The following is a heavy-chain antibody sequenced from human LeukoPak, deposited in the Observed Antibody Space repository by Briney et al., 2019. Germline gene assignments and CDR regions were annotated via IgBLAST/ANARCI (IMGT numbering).Heavy chain of an antibody. CDR1: GFTFSSYG. D-gene: IGHD1-7*01. V-gene: IGHV3-30*18. CDR3: AKIRVIFNWNYAYYFDY. CDR2: ISYDGSDK. J-gene: IGHJ4*02. Sequence: GGSLRLSCAASGFTFSSYGMHWVRQAPGKGLEWVAVISYDGSDKYYADSVKGRFTISRDNSRNTLYLQMNSLRAEDTAVYYCAKIRVIFNWNYAYYFDYWGQGSLVTVSS.